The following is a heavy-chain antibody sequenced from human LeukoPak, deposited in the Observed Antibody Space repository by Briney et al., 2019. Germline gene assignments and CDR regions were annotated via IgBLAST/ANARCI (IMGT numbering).Heavy chain of an antibody. V-gene: IGHV1-18*01. J-gene: IGHJ4*02. Sequence: ASVKVSCTASGYTFTSYGISWVRQAPGQGLEWMGWISAYNGNTNYAQKLQGRVTMTTDTSTSTAYMELRSLRSDDTAVYYCARSTGRFGESAWHFDYWGQGTLVTVSS. CDR2: ISAYNGNT. CDR3: ARSTGRFGESAWHFDY. D-gene: IGHD3-10*01. CDR1: GYTFTSYG.